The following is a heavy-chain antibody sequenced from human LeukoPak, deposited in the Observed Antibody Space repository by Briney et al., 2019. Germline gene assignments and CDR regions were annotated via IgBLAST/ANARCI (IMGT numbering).Heavy chain of an antibody. CDR3: ARGEGEVGALDY. CDR2: ISWNSGSI. Sequence: PGGSLRLSCAASGFSFDDYAMHWVRQAPGKGLEWVSGISWNSGSIGYADSVKGRFTISRDNAKNSLYLQMNSLRAEDTAVYYCARGEGEVGALDYWGQGTLVTVSS. D-gene: IGHD1-26*01. J-gene: IGHJ4*02. V-gene: IGHV3-9*01. CDR1: GFSFDDYA.